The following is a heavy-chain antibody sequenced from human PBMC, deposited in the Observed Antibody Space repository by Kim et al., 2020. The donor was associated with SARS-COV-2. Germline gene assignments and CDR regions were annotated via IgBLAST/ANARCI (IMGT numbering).Heavy chain of an antibody. V-gene: IGHV3-15*01. CDR2: ATT. D-gene: IGHD2-15*01. J-gene: IGHJ4*02. Sequence: ATTEYAAPLKDRLTISRDDSKNTLYLQVNSLKTEDTAVYYCTTADRSIFDYWGQGTLVTVSS. CDR3: TTADRSIFDY.